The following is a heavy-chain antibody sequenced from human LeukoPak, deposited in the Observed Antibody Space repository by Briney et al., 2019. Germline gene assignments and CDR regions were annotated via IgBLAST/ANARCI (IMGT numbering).Heavy chain of an antibody. D-gene: IGHD2-21*02. CDR2: ISYDGSNK. V-gene: IGHV3-30*18. CDR1: GFTFSSYG. Sequence: SGGSLRLSCAASGFTFSSYGMHWVRQAPGKGLEWVAVISYDGSNKYYADSVKGRFTISRDNSKNTLYLQMNSLRAEDTAVYYCAKSTLAYCGGDCYSGDYWGQGTLVTVSS. CDR3: AKSTLAYCGGDCYSGDY. J-gene: IGHJ4*02.